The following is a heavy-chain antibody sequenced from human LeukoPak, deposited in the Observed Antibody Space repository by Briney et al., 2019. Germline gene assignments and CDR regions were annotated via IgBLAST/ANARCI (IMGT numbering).Heavy chain of an antibody. CDR3: ARYDSRGSGSTQLEY. CDR2: IFRGGST. CDR1: GYSISIAYY. D-gene: IGHD3-3*01. V-gene: IGHV4-38-2*01. J-gene: IGHJ4*02. Sequence: AETLSLTCAVSGYSISIAYYWGWIRQPPGKGLEWVGRIFRGGSTSYNPSLMSRLTMSMDTSKNQFSLQLTSVTAADTAVYYCARYDSRGSGSTQLEYWGQGILVTISS.